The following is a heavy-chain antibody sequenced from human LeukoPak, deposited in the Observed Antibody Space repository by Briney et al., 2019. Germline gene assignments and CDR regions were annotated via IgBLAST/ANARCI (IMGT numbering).Heavy chain of an antibody. V-gene: IGHV3-66*01. Sequence: GGSLRLSCAASGFTVSSNYMSWVRQAPGKGLEWVSVIYSGGSTYYVDSVKGRFTISRDNSKNTLYLQMNSLRAEDTAVYYCAREKGDYYYYGMDVWGQGTTVTVSS. CDR2: IYSGGST. CDR3: AREKGDYYYYGMDV. D-gene: IGHD1-26*01. J-gene: IGHJ6*02. CDR1: GFTVSSNY.